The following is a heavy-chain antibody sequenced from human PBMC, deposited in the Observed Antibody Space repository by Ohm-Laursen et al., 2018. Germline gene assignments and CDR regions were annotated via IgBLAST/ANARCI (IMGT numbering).Heavy chain of an antibody. V-gene: IGHV3-11*04. CDR1: GFTFSDYY. Sequence: SLRLSCAAAGFTFSDYYMTWIRQAPGKGLEWISCISSSGNIIYYTDSVKGRFTMSRDNTKSSLYLQMYGLRAEDTAVYYCARDFGWGWDYWGQGSLVTVPS. CDR2: ISSSGNII. D-gene: IGHD6-19*01. J-gene: IGHJ4*02. CDR3: ARDFGWGWDY.